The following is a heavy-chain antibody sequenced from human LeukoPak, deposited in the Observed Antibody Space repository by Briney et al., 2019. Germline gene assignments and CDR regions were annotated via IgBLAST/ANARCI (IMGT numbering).Heavy chain of an antibody. CDR1: GGTFSSYA. CDR3: ARSPGRVAVAGIDY. J-gene: IGHJ4*02. V-gene: IGHV1-69*05. CDR2: IIPIFGTA. D-gene: IGHD6-19*01. Sequence: ASVKVSCKASGGTFSSYAISWVRQAPGQGLGWMGGIIPIFGTANYAQKFQGRVTMTRNTSISTAYMELSSLRSEDTAVYYCARSPGRVAVAGIDYWGQGTLVTVSS.